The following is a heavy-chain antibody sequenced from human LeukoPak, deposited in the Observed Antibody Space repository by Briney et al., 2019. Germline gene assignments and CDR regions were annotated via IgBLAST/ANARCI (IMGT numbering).Heavy chain of an antibody. Sequence: PGGSLRLSCAASGFTFSSYSMNWVRQAPGKGLEWLSYISSSSSTIYYADSVKGRFTISRDNAKNSLYLQMNSLRAEDTAVYYCARDGSGSGNYYNVAGFDYWGQGTLVTVSS. D-gene: IGHD3-10*01. CDR3: ARDGSGSGNYYNVAGFDY. J-gene: IGHJ4*02. CDR1: GFTFSSYS. CDR2: ISSSSSTI. V-gene: IGHV3-48*01.